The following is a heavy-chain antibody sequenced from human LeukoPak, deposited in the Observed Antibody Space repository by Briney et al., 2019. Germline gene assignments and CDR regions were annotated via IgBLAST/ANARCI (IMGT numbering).Heavy chain of an antibody. D-gene: IGHD6-6*01. CDR2: IYSGGST. V-gene: IGHV3-53*01. CDR3: ARVGSIAARPFDY. CDR1: GFTVSSNY. Sequence: GGSLRLSCAASGFTVSSNYMSWVRQAPGKGLEWVSVIYSGGSTYYADFVKGRFTISRDNSKNTLYLQMNSLRAEDTAVYYCARVGSIAARPFDYWGQGTLVTVSS. J-gene: IGHJ4*02.